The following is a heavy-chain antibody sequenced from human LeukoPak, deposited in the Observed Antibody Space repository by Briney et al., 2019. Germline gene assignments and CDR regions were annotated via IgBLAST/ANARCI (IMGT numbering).Heavy chain of an antibody. CDR1: GFTFSSYG. Sequence: PGGSLRLSCAASGFTFSSYGIHWVRQAPGKGLEWVAVISYDGSNKYYAGSVKGRFTISRDNSKSTLYLQMNSLRTEDTAVYYCARDRDKLWSGSQVWGQGTLVTVSS. D-gene: IGHD3-3*01. CDR2: ISYDGSNK. V-gene: IGHV3-30*03. CDR3: ARDRDKLWSGSQV. J-gene: IGHJ4*02.